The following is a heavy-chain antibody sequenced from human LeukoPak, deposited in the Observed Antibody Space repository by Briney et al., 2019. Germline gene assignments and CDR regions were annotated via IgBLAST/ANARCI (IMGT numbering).Heavy chain of an antibody. J-gene: IGHJ4*02. Sequence: GASVKVSCKASGYTFTSYGISWVRQAPEQGREWMGWISAYNGNTNYAQKLQGRVTMTTDTSTSTAYMELRSLRSDDTAVYYCARDIRDIVVVVAATDTQFDYWGQGTLVTVSS. CDR3: ARDIRDIVVVVAATDTQFDY. CDR1: GYTFTSYG. CDR2: ISAYNGNT. D-gene: IGHD2-15*01. V-gene: IGHV1-18*04.